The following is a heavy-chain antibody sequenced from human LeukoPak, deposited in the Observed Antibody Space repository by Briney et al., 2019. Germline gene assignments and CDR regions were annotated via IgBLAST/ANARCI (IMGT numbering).Heavy chain of an antibody. CDR1: GGTFSSYA. CDR3: ARDEIGDAFDI. Sequence: ASVKVSCKASGGTFSSYAISWVRQAPGQGLEWMGRIIPILGIANYAQKFQGRVTITADKSTSTAYMELSSLRSEDTAVYYCARDEIGDAFDIWGQGTMVTVSS. J-gene: IGHJ3*02. CDR2: IIPILGIA. D-gene: IGHD3-22*01. V-gene: IGHV1-69*04.